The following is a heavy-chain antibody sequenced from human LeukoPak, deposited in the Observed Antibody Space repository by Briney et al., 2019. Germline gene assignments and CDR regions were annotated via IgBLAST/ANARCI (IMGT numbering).Heavy chain of an antibody. D-gene: IGHD6-19*01. CDR3: AKGQSTSGWSNFDY. CDR1: GFTFDDYT. Sequence: PGGSLRLSWAASGFTFDDYTMHWVRQGPGKGLEWVSLISWDGGSTYYADSVKGRFTISRDNSKSSLYLQMNTLRSEDTALYFCAKGQSTSGWSNFDYWGQGTLVTVSS. J-gene: IGHJ4*02. V-gene: IGHV3-43*01. CDR2: ISWDGGST.